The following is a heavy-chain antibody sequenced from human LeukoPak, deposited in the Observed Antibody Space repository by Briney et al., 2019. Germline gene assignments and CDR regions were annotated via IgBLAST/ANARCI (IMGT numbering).Heavy chain of an antibody. CDR1: GGSISSHY. D-gene: IGHD3-22*01. V-gene: IGHV4-59*11. CDR3: ARRSGVLDSRDSRYYFDH. CDR2: IYHSGST. J-gene: IGHJ4*02. Sequence: PSETLSLTCIVSGGSISSHYWSWIRQPPGKGLEYIGYIYHSGSTDYNPSLKSRVTISLDTSKNQFSLNLSSVTAADTAVYYCARRSGVLDSRDSRYYFDHWGQGTLVSVSA.